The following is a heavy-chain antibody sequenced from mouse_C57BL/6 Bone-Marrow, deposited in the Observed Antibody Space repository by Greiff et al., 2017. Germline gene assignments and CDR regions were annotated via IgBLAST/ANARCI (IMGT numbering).Heavy chain of an antibody. CDR2: IYPRSGNT. D-gene: IGHD3-2*02. CDR3: ARDSSGYPYAMDY. J-gene: IGHJ4*01. Sequence: VQLQQSGAELARPGASVKLSCKASSYTFTSYGISWVKQRTGQGLEWIGEIYPRSGNTYYNEKFKGKATLTADKSSSTAYMELRSLTSEDSAVXFCARDSSGYPYAMDYWGQGTSVTVSS. V-gene: IGHV1-81*01. CDR1: SYTFTSYG.